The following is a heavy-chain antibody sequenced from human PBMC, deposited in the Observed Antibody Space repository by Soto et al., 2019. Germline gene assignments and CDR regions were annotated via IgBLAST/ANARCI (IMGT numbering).Heavy chain of an antibody. V-gene: IGHV4-4*07. CDR2: IYTGGST. J-gene: IGHJ4*02. D-gene: IGHD2-15*01. CDR1: GGSVSSYY. CDR3: ARASVGPPGGGSWTMPFDS. Sequence: QVQLQESGPGLVKPSETLSLTCTVSGGSVSSYYWSWIRQPAGKGLEWIGRIYTGGSTNYNPSLKSRVTMSVDTSKNQFPLRLTAVTAADTAVYYCARASVGPPGGGSWTMPFDSWGQGTLVTVSS.